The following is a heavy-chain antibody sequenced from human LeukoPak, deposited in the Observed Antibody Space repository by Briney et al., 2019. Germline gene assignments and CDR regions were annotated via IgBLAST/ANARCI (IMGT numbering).Heavy chain of an antibody. Sequence: SETLSLTCAVYGGSFSGYYWSWIRQPPGKGLEWIGEINHSGSTNYNPSLKSRVTISVDTSKNQFSLKLSSVTAADTAVYYCARRPGYSSGWYNYYYYMDVWGKGTTVTVSS. CDR1: GGSFSGYY. D-gene: IGHD6-19*01. V-gene: IGHV4-34*01. CDR3: ARRPGYSSGWYNYYYYMDV. J-gene: IGHJ6*03. CDR2: INHSGST.